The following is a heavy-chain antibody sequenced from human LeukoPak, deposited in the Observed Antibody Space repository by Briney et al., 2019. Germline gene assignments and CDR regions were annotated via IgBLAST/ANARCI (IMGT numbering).Heavy chain of an antibody. J-gene: IGHJ4*02. V-gene: IGHV1-2*02. CDR1: GYTFSGYY. CDR3: ARGRTMVYCGGDCYRFDN. D-gene: IGHD2-21*02. CDR2: INPNSGGT. Sequence: ASVKVSCKASGYTFSGYYMHWVRQAPGQGLEWVGWINPNSGGTNYAQKFQGRVTMTRDTSISTAYMELSRLLSGDTAVYYCARGRTMVYCGGDCYRFDNWGQGTLVTVSS.